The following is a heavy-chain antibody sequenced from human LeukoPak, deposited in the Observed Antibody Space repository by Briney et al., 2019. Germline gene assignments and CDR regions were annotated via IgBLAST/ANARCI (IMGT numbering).Heavy chain of an antibody. CDR1: GGSISSSSYS. Sequence: KPSETLSLTCTVSGGSISSSSYSWGWIRQPPGKGLEWIGSIYYSGSTYYNPSLKSRVTISVDTSKNQFSLKLSSVTAADTAVYYCARGVDSGWLHFDYWGQGTLVTVSS. CDR3: ARGVDSGWLHFDY. D-gene: IGHD6-19*01. CDR2: IYYSGST. J-gene: IGHJ4*02. V-gene: IGHV4-39*01.